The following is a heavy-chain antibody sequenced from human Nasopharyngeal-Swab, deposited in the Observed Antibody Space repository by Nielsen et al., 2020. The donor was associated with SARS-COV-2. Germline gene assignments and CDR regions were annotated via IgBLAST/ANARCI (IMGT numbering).Heavy chain of an antibody. D-gene: IGHD6-13*01. J-gene: IGHJ4*02. CDR2: IDPCDSYT. Sequence: VRQMPGKGVGWRGRIDPCDSYTNYSPSFQGHVTISADKSIRTAYLQWSSLKASDTAMYYFAARHIAAAGSDYWGQGTLVTVSS. V-gene: IGHV5-10-1*01. CDR3: AARHIAAAGSDY.